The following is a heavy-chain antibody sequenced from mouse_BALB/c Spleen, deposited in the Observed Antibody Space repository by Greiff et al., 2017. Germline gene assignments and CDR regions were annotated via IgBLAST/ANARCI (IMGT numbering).Heavy chain of an antibody. V-gene: IGHV1-54*01. D-gene: IGHD1-1*01. J-gene: IGHJ3*01. CDR3: ARWGYYGSRGFAY. CDR1: GYAFTNYL. Sequence: VQLQQSGAELVRPGTSVKVSCKASGYAFTNYLIEWVKQRPGQGLEWIGVINPGSGGTNYNEKFKGKATLTADKSSSTAYMQLSSLTSDDSAVYFCARWGYYGSRGFAYWGQGTLVTVSA. CDR2: INPGSGGT.